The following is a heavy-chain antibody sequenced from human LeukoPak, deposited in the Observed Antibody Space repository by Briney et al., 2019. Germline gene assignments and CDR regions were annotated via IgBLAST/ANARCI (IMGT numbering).Heavy chain of an antibody. J-gene: IGHJ5*02. CDR3: ARLPYCGGDCYPNWFDP. Sequence: GESLKISCKGSGYSFTSYWIGWVRQMPGKGLECMGIIYPGDSDTRYSPSFQGQVTISADKSISTAYLQWSSLKASDSAMYYCARLPYCGGDCYPNWFDPWGQGTPVTVSS. V-gene: IGHV5-51*01. CDR2: IYPGDSDT. D-gene: IGHD2-21*02. CDR1: GYSFTSYW.